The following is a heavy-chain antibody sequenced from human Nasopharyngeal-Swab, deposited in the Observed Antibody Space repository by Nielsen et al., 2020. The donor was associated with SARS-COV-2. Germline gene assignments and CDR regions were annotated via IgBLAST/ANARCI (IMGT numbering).Heavy chain of an antibody. CDR3: ARSIAAAVFDY. CDR2: INPSGGST. J-gene: IGHJ4*02. D-gene: IGHD6-13*01. Sequence: ASVKVSCKASGYTFTSYYMHWVRQAPGQGLEWMGIINPSGGSTSYAQKFQGRVTMTRDTSTSTVYMELSSLRSEDTAAYYCARSIAAAVFDYWGQGTLVTVSS. CDR1: GYTFTSYY. V-gene: IGHV1-46*01.